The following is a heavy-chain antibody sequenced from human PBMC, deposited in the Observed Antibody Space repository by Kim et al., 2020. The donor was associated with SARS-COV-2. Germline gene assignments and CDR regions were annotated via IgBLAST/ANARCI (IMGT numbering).Heavy chain of an antibody. CDR2: ITGRGGGSS. D-gene: IGHD6-19*01. CDR3: AKDPYTSGWYRAGDS. Sequence: GGFLRLSCAASGFTFSNFAMSWVRQAPGKGLQWVSGITGRGGGSSSYADSVKGRFTISRDNSKNTLFLQMNSLRVEDTALYYCAKDPYTSGWYRAGDSWGQGPRSPSPQ. CDR1: GFTFSNFA. J-gene: IGHJ4*02. V-gene: IGHV3-23*01.